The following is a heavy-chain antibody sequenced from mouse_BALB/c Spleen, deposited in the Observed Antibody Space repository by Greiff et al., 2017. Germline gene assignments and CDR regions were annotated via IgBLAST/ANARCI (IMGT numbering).Heavy chain of an antibody. CDR1: GFSLTSYG. V-gene: IGHV2-2*02. D-gene: IGHD2-1*01. Sequence: QVQLKQSGPGLVQPSQSLSITCTVSGFSLTSYGVHWVRQSPGKSLEWLGVIWSGGSTDYNAAFISRLSISKDNSKSHVFFKMNSLQANDTAIYYSDGNGDYGNYLAWFAYWGQGTLVTVSA. CDR3: DGNGDYGNYLAWFAY. CDR2: IWSGGST. J-gene: IGHJ3*01.